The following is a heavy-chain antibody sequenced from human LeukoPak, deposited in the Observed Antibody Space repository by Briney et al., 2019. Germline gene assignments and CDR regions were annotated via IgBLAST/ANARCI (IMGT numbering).Heavy chain of an antibody. CDR3: ARHGIVVVMYFDY. Sequence: SETLSLTCTVSGGSISSSSYYWGRIRQPRGKGLEWIGSIYYSGSTYYNPYVKSRLTITVDTTKNKFSLKLSSVTAADTAVYYCARHGIVVVMYFDYWGQGTLVTVSS. CDR1: GGSISSSSYY. J-gene: IGHJ4*02. CDR2: IYYSGST. V-gene: IGHV4-39*01. D-gene: IGHD3-22*01.